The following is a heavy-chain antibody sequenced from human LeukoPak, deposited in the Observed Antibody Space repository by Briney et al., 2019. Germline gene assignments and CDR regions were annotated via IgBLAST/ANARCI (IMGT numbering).Heavy chain of an antibody. Sequence: SETLSLTCAVYGGSFSGYYWSWIRQPPGKGLEWIGEINHSGSTNYNPSLKSRVTISVDTSKNQFSLKLSSVTAADTAVYYCARPDCSSTSCYTDDAFDIWGQGTMVTVSS. V-gene: IGHV4-34*01. D-gene: IGHD2-2*02. CDR2: INHSGST. CDR3: ARPDCSSTSCYTDDAFDI. CDR1: GGSFSGYY. J-gene: IGHJ3*02.